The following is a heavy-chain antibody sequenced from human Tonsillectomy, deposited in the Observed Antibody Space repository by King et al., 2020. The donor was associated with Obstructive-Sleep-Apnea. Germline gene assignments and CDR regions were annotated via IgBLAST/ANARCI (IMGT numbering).Heavy chain of an antibody. D-gene: IGHD6-19*01. J-gene: IGHJ4*02. Sequence: VQLVESGGGLVKPGGSLRLSCAASGFTFSSYSMNWVRQAPGKGLEWVSSISSSSSYIYYADSVKGRFPIPRDNAKNLLYLQMNSRGAEDTAVDYCAGYSSPTQWLVSAFDYWGQGTLVTVSS. CDR3: AGYSSPTQWLVSAFDY. CDR2: ISSSSSYI. V-gene: IGHV3-21*01. CDR1: GFTFSSYS.